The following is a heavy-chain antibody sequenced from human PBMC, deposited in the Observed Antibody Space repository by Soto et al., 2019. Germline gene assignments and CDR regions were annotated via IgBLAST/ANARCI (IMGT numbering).Heavy chain of an antibody. V-gene: IGHV4-4*02. D-gene: IGHD7-27*01. CDR3: ARKAWVRFDY. CDR2: VFHTGNT. CDR1: RDSINSSVW. J-gene: IGHJ4*02. Sequence: SETLSLTCAVSRDSINSSVWWTWVRQPPGKGLEWIGEVFHTGNTNYNPSLKSRVTMSVDKSTNEFSLTVTSVTAADAAIYSCARKAWVRFDYWGQGALVTVSS.